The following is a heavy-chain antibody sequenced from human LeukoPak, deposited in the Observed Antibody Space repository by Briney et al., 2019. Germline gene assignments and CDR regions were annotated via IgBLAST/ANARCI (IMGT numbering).Heavy chain of an antibody. Sequence: SQTLSLTCAISGDSVSSNNAAWNWIRQSPSRGLEWLGRSYYRSKWYDDYAVSVKSRITINVDTSKNQFSLQLNSVTPEDTAVYYCARDKITMVRGDSNWFDPWGQGTLVTVSS. CDR2: SYYRSKWYD. J-gene: IGHJ5*02. D-gene: IGHD3-10*01. V-gene: IGHV6-1*01. CDR1: GDSVSSNNAA. CDR3: ARDKITMVRGDSNWFDP.